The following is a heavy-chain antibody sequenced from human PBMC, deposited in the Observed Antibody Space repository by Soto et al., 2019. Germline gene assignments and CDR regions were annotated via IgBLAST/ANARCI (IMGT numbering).Heavy chain of an antibody. Sequence: QVQLVQSGAEVKKPGSSVKVSCKASGGTFSSYAISWVRQAPGQGLEWMGGIIPIFGTANYAQKFQGRVTITADESTSTAHMELSSLRSEDTAVYYCSSPGGYSSSSNYYYGMDLWGQGTTLTVSS. V-gene: IGHV1-69*12. J-gene: IGHJ6*02. CDR3: SSPGGYSSSSNYYYGMDL. CDR2: IIPIFGTA. CDR1: GGTFSSYA. D-gene: IGHD6-6*01.